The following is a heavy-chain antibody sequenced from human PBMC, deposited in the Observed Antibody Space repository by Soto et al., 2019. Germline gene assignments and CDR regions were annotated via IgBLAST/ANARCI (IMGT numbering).Heavy chain of an antibody. CDR2: IFSSGTT. Sequence: PSETLSLTCTVSGDSISSGNKYWSWIRQPPGKGLEWIGYIFSSGTTYYNPSLKSRLTMSLDASQNQFSLKLNSLTDADTAVYFCARVPSPFDYYCAMDFWGQGTTVTVSS. CDR3: ARVPSPFDYYCAMDF. V-gene: IGHV4-30-4*01. CDR1: GDSISSGNKY. J-gene: IGHJ6*02. D-gene: IGHD3-16*01.